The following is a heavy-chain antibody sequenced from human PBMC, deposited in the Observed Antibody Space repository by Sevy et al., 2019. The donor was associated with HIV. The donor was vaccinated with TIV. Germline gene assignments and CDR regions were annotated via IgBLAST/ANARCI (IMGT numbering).Heavy chain of an antibody. Sequence: ASVKVSCKTSGYVFTAYYIHWVRQAPGQGLEWMGWINPNNEGTSSAQKLQGRVTMTRDLSITTAYMELIGLTSDDTAVYYCARDPPIAVIPAPGSDYWGQGTLVTVSS. D-gene: IGHD6-13*01. CDR3: ARDPPIAVIPAPGSDY. CDR2: INPNNEGT. J-gene: IGHJ4*02. V-gene: IGHV1-2*02. CDR1: GYVFTAYY.